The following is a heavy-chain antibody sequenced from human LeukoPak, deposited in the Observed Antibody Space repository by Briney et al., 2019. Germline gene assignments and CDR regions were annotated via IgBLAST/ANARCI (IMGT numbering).Heavy chain of an antibody. CDR3: ARRLLGYCSGGSCEYYFDY. V-gene: IGHV5-51*01. CDR2: IYPGDSDT. D-gene: IGHD2-15*01. CDR1: GYRLTSYW. J-gene: IGHJ4*02. Sequence: GESLKISCKGSGYRLTSYWIGWVRQMPGKGLEWMGIIYPGDSDTRYSPSFQGQVTISADKSISTAYLQWSSLKASDTAMYYCARRLLGYCSGGSCEYYFDYWGQGTLVTGSS.